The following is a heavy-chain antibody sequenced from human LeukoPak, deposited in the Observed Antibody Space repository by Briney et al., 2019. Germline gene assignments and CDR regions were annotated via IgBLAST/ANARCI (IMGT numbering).Heavy chain of an antibody. Sequence: GGSLRLSCAASGFTFRNYGMSWVRQAPGKGLEWVSAISGDAADIFYADSAKGRFTISRDNSKNTLYLQLNSLRAEDTAIYYCAKNGDRGAYCTGGTCYPYFYYYMDVWGKGTTVTI. CDR1: GFTFRNYG. J-gene: IGHJ6*03. V-gene: IGHV3-23*01. CDR3: AKNGDRGAYCTGGTCYPYFYYYMDV. CDR2: ISGDAADI. D-gene: IGHD2-15*01.